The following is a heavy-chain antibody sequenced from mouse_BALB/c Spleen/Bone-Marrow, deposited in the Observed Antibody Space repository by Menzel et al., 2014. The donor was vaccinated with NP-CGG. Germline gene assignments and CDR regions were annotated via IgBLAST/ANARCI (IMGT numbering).Heavy chain of an antibody. Sequence: VQGVESGPGLVSPSQSLSITCTVSGFSLAGYGVNWVRQPPGKGLEWLGVIWGDGSTDYNSALKSRLNISKDNSKSQVFLKMNSLQTDDTARYYCARELHPWGQGILVTVSA. CDR2: IWGDGST. CDR3: ARELHP. J-gene: IGHJ3*01. V-gene: IGHV2-6-7*01. CDR1: GFSLAGYG.